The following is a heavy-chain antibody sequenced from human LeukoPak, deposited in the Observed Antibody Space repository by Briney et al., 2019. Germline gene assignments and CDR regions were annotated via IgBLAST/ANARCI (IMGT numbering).Heavy chain of an antibody. CDR3: ARAYYDSSGHMGD. J-gene: IGHJ4*02. CDR1: GGSISSYY. D-gene: IGHD3-22*01. Sequence: SETLSLTCTVSGGSISSYYWSWIRQTPGKGLEWIGYIHYSGSTNYNPSLKSRVTILADTSKNQFSLKLSSVTAADTAVYYCARAYYDSSGHMGDWGQGTLVTVSS. V-gene: IGHV4-59*12. CDR2: IHYSGST.